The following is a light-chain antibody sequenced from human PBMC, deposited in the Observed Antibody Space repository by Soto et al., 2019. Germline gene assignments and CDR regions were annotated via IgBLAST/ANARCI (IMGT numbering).Light chain of an antibody. CDR2: AAS. V-gene: IGKV3-20*01. CDR1: QSVSSNY. CDR3: QQYETAPLT. Sequence: EIVLTQSPGTLSSSPGERATFSCRASQSVSSNYLVWYQQKPGQAHRLLIYAASSRATGIPDRFSGSASGTDFTLTISRLEPEDFAVYYCQQYETAPLTFGGGTKVEIK. J-gene: IGKJ4*01.